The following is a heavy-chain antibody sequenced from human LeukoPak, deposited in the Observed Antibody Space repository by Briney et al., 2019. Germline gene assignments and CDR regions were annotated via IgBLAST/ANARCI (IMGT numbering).Heavy chain of an antibody. D-gene: IGHD6-19*01. J-gene: IGHJ4*02. CDR1: GYTFTGYY. V-gene: IGHV1-2*02. Sequence: GASVKVSCKASGYTFTGYYMHWVRQAPGQGLEWMGWINPNSGGTNYAQKFQGRVTMTRDTSISTAYLQWSSLKASDTAMYYCARRIAVAGTAYYFDYWGQGTLVTVSS. CDR3: ARRIAVAGTAYYFDY. CDR2: INPNSGGT.